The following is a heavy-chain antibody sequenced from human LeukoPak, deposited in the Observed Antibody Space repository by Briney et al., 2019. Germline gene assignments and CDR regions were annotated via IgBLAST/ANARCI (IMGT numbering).Heavy chain of an antibody. CDR3: ARDRGGSYDTRALDY. D-gene: IGHD1-26*01. CDR2: IYSSGST. Sequence: SETLSLTCTVSGGSISSYYWSWIRQPAGKGLEWIGRIYSSGSTNYNPSLKSRATMSVDKSKSQFSLNLTSVTAADTAVYYCARDRGGSYDTRALDYWGQGALVTVSS. V-gene: IGHV4-4*07. CDR1: GGSISSYY. J-gene: IGHJ4*02.